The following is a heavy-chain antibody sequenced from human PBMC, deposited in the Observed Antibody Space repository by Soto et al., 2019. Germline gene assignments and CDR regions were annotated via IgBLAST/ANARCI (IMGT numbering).Heavy chain of an antibody. Sequence: EVQLLESGGGLVQPGGSLRLSCAASGFTFSTYAMTWVRQAPGKGLKWVSALSASGATTYHADSVKGRFTISSDNSENTLYLQMNSLRAEDTAVYYCAKELSGSQYYYYGMDVWGQGTTVTVSS. CDR2: LSASGATT. J-gene: IGHJ6*02. D-gene: IGHD1-26*01. V-gene: IGHV3-23*01. CDR3: AKELSGSQYYYYGMDV. CDR1: GFTFSTYA.